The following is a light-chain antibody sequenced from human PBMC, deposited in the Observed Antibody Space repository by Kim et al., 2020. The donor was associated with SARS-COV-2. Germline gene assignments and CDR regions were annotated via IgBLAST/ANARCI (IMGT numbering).Light chain of an antibody. J-gene: IGKJ1*01. V-gene: IGKV3-15*01. CDR2: GAS. CDR1: QSVSSN. Sequence: EIVMTQSPATLSVSPGERATLSCRASQSVSSNLAWYQQKPGQAPRLLIYGASTRATGIPARFSGSGSGTEFTLTISSLQSEDFAFYYCQQYNNWPRTFGRGTKVDIK. CDR3: QQYNNWPRT.